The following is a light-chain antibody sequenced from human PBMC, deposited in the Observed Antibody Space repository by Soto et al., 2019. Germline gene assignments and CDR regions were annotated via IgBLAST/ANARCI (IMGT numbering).Light chain of an antibody. J-gene: IGKJ1*01. V-gene: IGKV3-15*01. Sequence: EIMMTKSPATLSVSHGERVTLSCRASQRLHGSLLWFQKKSGQPPRLLIYGATARVAGVPVRFSGSGGGTEFTLTICSLQSEDFATYYCQQSFSTPRTFGQGTKVDVK. CDR2: GAT. CDR3: QQSFSTPRT. CDR1: QRLHGS.